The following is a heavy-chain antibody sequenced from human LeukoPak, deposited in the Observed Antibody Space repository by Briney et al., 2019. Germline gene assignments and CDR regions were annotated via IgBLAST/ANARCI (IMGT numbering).Heavy chain of an antibody. Sequence: GGSLRLSCAASGFTFSSYSMNWVRQAPGKGLEWVSSISSSSSYIYYADSVKGRFTISRDNAKNSLYLQMNSLRAEDTAVYYCARDSRKQWLLSRPYFDYWGQGTLVTVSS. CDR3: ARDSRKQWLLSRPYFDY. V-gene: IGHV3-21*01. D-gene: IGHD6-19*01. CDR2: ISSSSSYI. J-gene: IGHJ4*02. CDR1: GFTFSSYS.